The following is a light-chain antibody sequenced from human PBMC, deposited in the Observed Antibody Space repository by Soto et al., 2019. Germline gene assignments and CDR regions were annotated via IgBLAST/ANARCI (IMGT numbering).Light chain of an antibody. CDR1: QVIGND. CDR2: AAS. Sequence: SQSPSYRSASVLDRVPISCRASQVIGNDLAWYQQKPGKAPRLLIFAASNLQSGVPSRFSGGGCGTDFTLTISSLQPEDFATYYCLQFYNFSFTFGQGTKVDIK. V-gene: IGKV1-6*01. J-gene: IGKJ1*01. CDR3: LQFYNFSFT.